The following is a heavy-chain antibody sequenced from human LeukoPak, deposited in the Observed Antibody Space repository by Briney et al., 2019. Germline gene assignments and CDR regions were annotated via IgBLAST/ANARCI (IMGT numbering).Heavy chain of an antibody. CDR1: EFNFFIYG. CDR2: IFTDGTTT. CDR3: ARELPREVTLDY. V-gene: IGHV3-74*01. D-gene: IGHD2-21*02. Sequence: GGSLRLSCVASEFNFFIYGMQWVRQAPGKGLVWVSRIFTDGTTTSYVDSVKGRFTISRDNAKNTLYLEMKSLRVEDTAVYYCARELPREVTLDYWGQGTLVTVSP. J-gene: IGHJ4*01.